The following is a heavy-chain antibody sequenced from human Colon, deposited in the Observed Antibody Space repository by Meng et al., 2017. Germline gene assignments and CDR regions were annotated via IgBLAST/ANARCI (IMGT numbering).Heavy chain of an antibody. CDR1: GFALSGVT. J-gene: IGHJ4*02. CDR3: ARARGLWGRPLPSPFDY. Sequence: QITLKESGPTLVKPTQTLTLTFSISGFALSGVTVAWIRQPPGKALECLAVIYWDDDKRYRPSLESRLTITKDTSKNQVVLTMTNVDPVDTATYYCARARGLWGRPLPSPFDYWGPGTLVTVSS. CDR2: IYWDDDK. D-gene: IGHD7-27*01. V-gene: IGHV2-5*02.